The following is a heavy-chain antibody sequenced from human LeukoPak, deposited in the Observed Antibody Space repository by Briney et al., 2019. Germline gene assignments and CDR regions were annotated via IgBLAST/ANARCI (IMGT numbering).Heavy chain of an antibody. Sequence: SETLSLTCAVYGGSFSGYYWSWIRQPPGKGLEWIGEINHSGSTNYNPSLKSRVTISVDTSKNQFSLKLSSVTAADTAVYYCARHTRDYDSSGYALEILNFDYWGQGTLVTVSS. CDR2: INHSGST. V-gene: IGHV4-34*01. D-gene: IGHD3-22*01. CDR3: ARHTRDYDSSGYALEILNFDY. J-gene: IGHJ4*02. CDR1: GGSFSGYY.